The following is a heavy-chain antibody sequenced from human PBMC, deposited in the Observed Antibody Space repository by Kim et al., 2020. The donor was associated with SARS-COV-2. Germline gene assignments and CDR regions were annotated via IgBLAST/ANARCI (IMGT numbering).Heavy chain of an antibody. CDR1: GYTFNAYY. D-gene: IGHD1-1*01. Sequence: ASVKVSCKASGYTFNAYYMHWVRQAPGQGLEWMGWINPNSGDTNYAQKFQGRVTMTRDTSINTAYMDLSRLTSDDTAVYYCATSAWTTHDFWGQGTLVTVSS. CDR3: ATSAWTTHDF. J-gene: IGHJ4*02. CDR2: INPNSGDT. V-gene: IGHV1-2*02.